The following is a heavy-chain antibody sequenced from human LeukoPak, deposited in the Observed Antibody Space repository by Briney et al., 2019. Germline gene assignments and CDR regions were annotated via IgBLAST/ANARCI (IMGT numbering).Heavy chain of an antibody. D-gene: IGHD4-11*01. CDR2: IDSAGTI. V-gene: IGHV3-11*01. CDR3: AKDRTNGDYSTYFDY. Sequence: GGSLRLSCAASGFPFSDYYMTWIRQTPGKGLEWLSYIDSAGTIFYADSVKGRFTISRDNAKNSLYLQMNSLRAEDTAVYYCAKDRTNGDYSTYFDYWGQGTLVTVSS. J-gene: IGHJ4*02. CDR1: GFPFSDYY.